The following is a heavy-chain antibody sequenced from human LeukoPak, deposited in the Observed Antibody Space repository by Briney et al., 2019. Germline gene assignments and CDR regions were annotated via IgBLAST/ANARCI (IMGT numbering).Heavy chain of an antibody. V-gene: IGHV1-18*01. J-gene: IGHJ6*03. Sequence: ASVKVSCKASGYTFTSYGISWVRQAPGQGLEWMGWISAYNGNTNYAQKLQDRVTTTTETSTSTVYMELRSLRSDDTAVYYCARAPTGIVVIPAAETNYYYYYYMDVWGKGTTVTVSS. CDR2: ISAYNGNT. CDR3: ARAPTGIVVIPAAETNYYYYYYMDV. CDR1: GYTFTSYG. D-gene: IGHD2-2*01.